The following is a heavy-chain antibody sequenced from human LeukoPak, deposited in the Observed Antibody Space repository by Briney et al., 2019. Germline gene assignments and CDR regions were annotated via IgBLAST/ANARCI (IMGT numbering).Heavy chain of an antibody. CDR2: INHSGST. CDR3: ARDSSGWEKPFDC. Sequence: SETLSLTCAVYGGSFSGYYWSWIRQPPGKGLEWIGEINHSGSTNYNPSLKSRVTISVDTSKSQFSLKLSSVTAADTAVYYCARDSSGWEKPFDCWGQGTLVTVSS. CDR1: GGSFSGYY. D-gene: IGHD6-19*01. J-gene: IGHJ4*02. V-gene: IGHV4-34*01.